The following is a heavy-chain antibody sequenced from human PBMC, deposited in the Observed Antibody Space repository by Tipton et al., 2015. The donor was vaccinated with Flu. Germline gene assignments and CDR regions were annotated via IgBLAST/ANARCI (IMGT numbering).Heavy chain of an antibody. CDR1: GFTFDAYA. V-gene: IGHV3-9*01. CDR2: LGWNSGDI. Sequence: SLRLSCAASGFTFDAYAMHWVRQAPGKGLEWVSGLGWNSGDIRYAVSVKGRFTISRDNAKNSLYLQMNSLIPEDTALYYCARDDAFDIWGQGTMVTVAS. CDR3: ARDDAFDI. J-gene: IGHJ3*02.